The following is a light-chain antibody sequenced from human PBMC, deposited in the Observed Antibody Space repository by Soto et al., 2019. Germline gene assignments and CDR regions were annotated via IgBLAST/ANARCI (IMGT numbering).Light chain of an antibody. CDR1: SSDVGAYNY. V-gene: IGLV2-14*01. CDR2: EVS. CDR3: SSYTRSSTLV. J-gene: IGLJ1*01. Sequence: QSALTQSASVAGSPGQSGTISCTGASSDVGAYNYVSWYQQHPGKAPKLMIYEVSNRPSGISDRFSGSKSGNTASLTISGLQAEDEADYYCSSYTRSSTLVFGTGTKLTVL.